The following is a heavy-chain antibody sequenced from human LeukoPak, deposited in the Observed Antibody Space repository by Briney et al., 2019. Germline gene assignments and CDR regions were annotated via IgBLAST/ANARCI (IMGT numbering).Heavy chain of an antibody. CDR2: IYPDDSDS. Sequence: GESLKISCKGSGYSFSIYWIGWVRQRPGKGLEWMGIIYPDDSDSRYSPSFHGQVTILADESISTAFLQWSSLKASDAAVYYCARLDYYGSSYYFDYWGQGTRVIVSS. D-gene: IGHD3-10*01. CDR3: ARLDYYGSSYYFDY. CDR1: GYSFSIYW. V-gene: IGHV5-51*01. J-gene: IGHJ4*02.